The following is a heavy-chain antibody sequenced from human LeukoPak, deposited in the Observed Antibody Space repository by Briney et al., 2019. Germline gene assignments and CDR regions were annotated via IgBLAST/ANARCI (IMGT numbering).Heavy chain of an antibody. J-gene: IGHJ4*02. Sequence: GRSLRLSCAASGFTFSSYAMHWVRQAPGKGLEWVAVISYDGSNKYYADSVKGRFTISRDNSKNTLYLQMNSLRAEDAAVYYCANSPHGSTDYWGQGALVTVSS. D-gene: IGHD3-10*01. CDR2: ISYDGSNK. V-gene: IGHV3-30-3*01. CDR3: ANSPHGSTDY. CDR1: GFTFSSYA.